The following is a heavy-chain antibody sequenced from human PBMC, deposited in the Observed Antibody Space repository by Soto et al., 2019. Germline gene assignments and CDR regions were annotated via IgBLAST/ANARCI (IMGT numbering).Heavy chain of an antibody. V-gene: IGHV3-74*01. D-gene: IGHD6-13*01. CDR1: GFTFSTYW. J-gene: IGHJ6*02. CDR2: INSDGTST. CDR3: ARLAIAAASNV. Sequence: EVQLVESGGGLVQPGGSLRLSCTASGFTFSTYWMHWVRQAPGKGLVWVSQINSDGTSTRYADSVNGRFTISRDNAENTVDLQMNSLRAEDTGVYYCARLAIAAASNVWGQGTTVTVSS.